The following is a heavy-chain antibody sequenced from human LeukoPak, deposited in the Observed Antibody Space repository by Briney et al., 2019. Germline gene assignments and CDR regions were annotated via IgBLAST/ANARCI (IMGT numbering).Heavy chain of an antibody. CDR2: INSDGSST. CDR3: ARANPYYYGSGSYNY. Sequence: GGSLRLSCAASGFTFSSYWMHWVRQAPGKGLVWVSRINSDGSSTSYADSVNGRFTISRDNAKNTMYLQMNSLRAEDTAVYYCARANPYYYGSGSYNYWGQGTLVTVSS. CDR1: GFTFSSYW. D-gene: IGHD3-10*01. J-gene: IGHJ4*02. V-gene: IGHV3-74*01.